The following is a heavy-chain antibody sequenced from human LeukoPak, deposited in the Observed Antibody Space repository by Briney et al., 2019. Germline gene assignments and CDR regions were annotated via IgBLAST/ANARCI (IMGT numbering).Heavy chain of an antibody. J-gene: IGHJ4*02. CDR3: AKDSSAVTDY. CDR1: GFTFSNYG. V-gene: IGHV3-23*01. CDR2: ISGSGGST. Sequence: GGSLRLSCAASGFTFSNYGMSWVRQAPGKGLEWVSAISGSGGSTYYADSVKGRFTISRDNSMNTLFLQMNSLRAEDTAVYYCAKDSSAVTDYWGQGTLVTVSS. D-gene: IGHD2-2*01.